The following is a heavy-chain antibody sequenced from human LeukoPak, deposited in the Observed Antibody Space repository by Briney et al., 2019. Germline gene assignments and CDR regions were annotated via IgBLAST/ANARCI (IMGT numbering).Heavy chain of an antibody. D-gene: IGHD2-2*01. CDR2: MNPNSGNT. CDR3: ARVIQLPKEYFQH. J-gene: IGHJ1*01. Sequence: ASVKVSFKASGYTFTSYDINWVRQATGQGLEWMGWMNPNSGNTGYAQKFQGRVTMTRNTSISTAYMELSSLRSEDTAVYYCARVIQLPKEYFQHWGQGTLVTVSS. CDR1: GYTFTSYD. V-gene: IGHV1-8*02.